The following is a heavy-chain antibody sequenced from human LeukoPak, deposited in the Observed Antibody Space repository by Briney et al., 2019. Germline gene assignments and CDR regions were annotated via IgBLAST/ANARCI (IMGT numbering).Heavy chain of an antibody. CDR2: LYYSGST. D-gene: IGHD2-15*01. Sequence: PSETLSLTCTVSGGSISSSGFYWGWIRQAPGMGLEWIGSLYYSGSTISNPSLKSRVTISVDTSKNQFSLKLTSVTAADTALYYCARTKLYCSGGSCYSSLDYWGQGTLVTVSS. CDR1: GGSISSSGFY. V-gene: IGHV4-39*07. J-gene: IGHJ4*02. CDR3: ARTKLYCSGGSCYSSLDY.